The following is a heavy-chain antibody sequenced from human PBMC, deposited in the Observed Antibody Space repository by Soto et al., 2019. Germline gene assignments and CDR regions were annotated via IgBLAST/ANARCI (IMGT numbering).Heavy chain of an antibody. CDR2: IYHSGST. J-gene: IGHJ5*02. Sequence: PSETLSLTCAVSGGSISSSNWWSWVRQPPGKGLEWIGEIYHSGSTNYNPSLKSRVTISVDKSKNQFSLKLSSVTAADTAVYYCARSIHDFWSGYYTWGQGTLVTVSS. D-gene: IGHD3-3*01. V-gene: IGHV4-4*02. CDR1: GGSISSSNW. CDR3: ARSIHDFWSGYYT.